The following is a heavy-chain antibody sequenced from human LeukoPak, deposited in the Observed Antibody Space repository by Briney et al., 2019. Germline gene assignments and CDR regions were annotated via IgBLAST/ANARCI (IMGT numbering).Heavy chain of an antibody. CDR1: GFTFSSYG. D-gene: IGHD6-19*01. V-gene: IGHV3-30*03. CDR2: ISYDGSNK. CDR3: AQWLVLGY. Sequence: GGSLRLSCAASGFTFSSYGMHWVRQAPGKGLEWVAVISYDGSNKYYADSVKGRFTISRDNSKNTLYLQMNGLRAEDTAVYYCAQWLVLGYWGQGTLVTVSS. J-gene: IGHJ4*02.